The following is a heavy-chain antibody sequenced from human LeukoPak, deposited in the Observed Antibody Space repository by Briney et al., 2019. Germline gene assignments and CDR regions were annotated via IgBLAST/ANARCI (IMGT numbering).Heavy chain of an antibody. CDR1: GYTFTSYG. J-gene: IGHJ5*02. CDR3: ARGGSGGSCYSSTCWFDP. CDR2: ISAYNGNT. Sequence: ASVKVSCKASGYTFTSYGISWVRQAPGQGLEWMGWISAYNGNTNYAPKFQGRVTMTTDTPTSTAYMELRSLRSDDTAVYYCARGGSGGSCYSSTCWFDPWGQGTLVTVSS. V-gene: IGHV1-18*01. D-gene: IGHD2-15*01.